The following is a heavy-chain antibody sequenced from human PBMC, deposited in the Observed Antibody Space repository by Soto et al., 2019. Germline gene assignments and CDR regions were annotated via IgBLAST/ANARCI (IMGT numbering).Heavy chain of an antibody. D-gene: IGHD1-26*01. V-gene: IGHV3-23*01. CDR3: AKGKGVGATPDGANC. J-gene: IGHJ4*02. CDR1: GFTFSSFG. CDR2: VRSDGDTT. Sequence: WGSLRLSCAASGFTFSSFGMDWVRQAPGKGLEWVSGVRSDGDTTYNAESVKGRFTVSRDTSKNTVYLQMNSLRVEDTAVYYCAKGKGVGATPDGANCWGQGTPVSVSS.